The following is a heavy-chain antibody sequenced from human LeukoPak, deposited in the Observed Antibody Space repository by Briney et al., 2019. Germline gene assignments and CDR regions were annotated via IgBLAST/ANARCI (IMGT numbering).Heavy chain of an antibody. CDR2: IYYSGST. V-gene: IGHV4-39*01. J-gene: IGHJ4*02. Sequence: SETLSLTCTVSGGSISSSSYYWGWIRQPPGKGLEWIGSIYYSGSTYYNPSLKSRVTISVDTSNNQFSLKLSSVTAADTAVYYCARLRERAGYCSGGSCYSPSVPTGYFDYWGQGTLVTVSS. CDR1: GGSISSSSYY. D-gene: IGHD2-15*01. CDR3: ARLRERAGYCSGGSCYSPSVPTGYFDY.